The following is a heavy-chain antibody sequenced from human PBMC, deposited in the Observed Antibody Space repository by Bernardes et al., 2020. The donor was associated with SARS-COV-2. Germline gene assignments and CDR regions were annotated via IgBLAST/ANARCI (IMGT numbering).Heavy chain of an antibody. V-gene: IGHV3-74*01. Sequence: GGSLRLSCEASGFTFSSYWMHWVRQIPGRGLVWLSRISTDGRTTNYADSVEGRFTISRDNAKNTLWLQMNSLGADDTAVYYCARGASSGYRIDYWGQGTLVTVSS. D-gene: IGHD3-22*01. CDR1: GFTFSSYW. CDR3: ARGASSGYRIDY. J-gene: IGHJ4*02. CDR2: ISTDGRTT.